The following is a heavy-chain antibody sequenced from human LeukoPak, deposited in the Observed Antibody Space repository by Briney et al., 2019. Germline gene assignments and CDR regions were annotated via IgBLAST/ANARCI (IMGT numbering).Heavy chain of an antibody. CDR3: ALLRLRFGQAPIDY. CDR2: IYYSGST. CDR1: GGSISSYY. J-gene: IGHJ4*02. D-gene: IGHD5-12*01. Sequence: PSETLSLTCTVSGGSISSYYWSWIRQPPGKGLEWIGYIYYSGSTNYNPSLKSRVTISVDTSKNQFSLKLSSVTAADTAVYYCALLRLRFGQAPIDYWGQGTLVTVSS. V-gene: IGHV4-59*12.